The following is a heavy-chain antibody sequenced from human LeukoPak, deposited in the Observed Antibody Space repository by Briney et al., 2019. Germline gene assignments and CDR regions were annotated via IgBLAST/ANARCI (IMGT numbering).Heavy chain of an antibody. CDR3: ARKGGLFDY. V-gene: IGHV4-59*01. Sequence: SETLSLTCTVSGGSIRYYYWSWLRQSPGKGLEWIGYIYYNGSTNYNPSLKSRVTISVDRSKNQFSLKMSSVTAADTAVYYCARKGGLFDYWGQGRLVTVSS. J-gene: IGHJ4*02. CDR2: IYYNGST. D-gene: IGHD2-15*01. CDR1: GGSIRYYY.